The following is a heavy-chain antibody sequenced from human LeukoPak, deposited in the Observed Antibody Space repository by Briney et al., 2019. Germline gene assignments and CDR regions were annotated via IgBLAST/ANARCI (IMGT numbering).Heavy chain of an antibody. J-gene: IGHJ4*02. V-gene: IGHV3-74*01. Sequence: GGSLRLSCAASGFTFSSYWMHWVRQAPGKGLVWVSRINTDGSSTTYADSVKGRFTISRDNAKNTLYLQMNSLRAEDTAVYFCARDPSAFAGYFDFWGQGTLVTASS. D-gene: IGHD3-10*01. CDR2: INTDGSST. CDR3: ARDPSAFAGYFDF. CDR1: GFTFSSYW.